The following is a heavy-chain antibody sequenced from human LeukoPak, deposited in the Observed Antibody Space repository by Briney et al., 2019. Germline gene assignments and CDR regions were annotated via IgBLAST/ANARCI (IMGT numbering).Heavy chain of an antibody. CDR1: RFTFSDYW. J-gene: IGHJ4*02. D-gene: IGHD3-10*01. Sequence: GGSLRLSCAASRFTFSDYWMSWVRQAPGKGLEWVANIKQDGSEKYYVDSVKGRFTISRDNAKNSRYLQMDSLRAEDTAVYYCARSHRSFASGSGDFWGQGTLVTVSS. V-gene: IGHV3-7*05. CDR2: IKQDGSEK. CDR3: ARSHRSFASGSGDF.